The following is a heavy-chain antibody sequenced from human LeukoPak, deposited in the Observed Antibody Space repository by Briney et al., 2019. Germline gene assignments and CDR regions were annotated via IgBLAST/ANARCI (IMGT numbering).Heavy chain of an antibody. CDR3: ARARYDSSGYGFDY. J-gene: IGHJ4*02. Sequence: SETLSLTCTVSGGSISSSSYFWGWIRQPPGKGLGWFGSIYYSGSTYYNPSLKSRVIISVDTSKNQFSLKLSSVTAADTAVYYCARARYDSSGYGFDYWGQGTLVTVSS. V-gene: IGHV4-39*07. CDR2: IYYSGST. D-gene: IGHD3-22*01. CDR1: GGSISSSSYF.